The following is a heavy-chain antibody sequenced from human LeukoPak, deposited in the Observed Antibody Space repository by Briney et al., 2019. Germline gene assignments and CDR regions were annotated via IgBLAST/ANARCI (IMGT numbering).Heavy chain of an antibody. J-gene: IGHJ4*02. CDR3: AKGHDILTD. D-gene: IGHD3-9*01. CDR2: ISGSGDTT. V-gene: IGHV3-23*01. Sequence: PGGSLRLSCAASGFTFSTYAMSWVRQAPGKGLEWVSAISGSGDTTYYADSVKGRLTISRDNSKNTLYLQMNSLRAEDTAVYYCAKGHDILTDWGQGTLVTVSS. CDR1: GFTFSTYA.